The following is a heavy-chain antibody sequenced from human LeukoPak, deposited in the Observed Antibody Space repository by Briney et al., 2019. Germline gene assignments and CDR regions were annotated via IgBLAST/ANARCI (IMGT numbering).Heavy chain of an antibody. CDR2: ISYDGSNK. Sequence: GGSLRLSCAASGFTFSSYAKHWVRQAPGKGLEWVAVISYDGSNKYYADSVKGRFTISRDNSKNTLYLQMNSLGAEDTAVYYCAKEMLVQLERGFNWFDPWGQGTLVTVSS. J-gene: IGHJ5*02. D-gene: IGHD1-1*01. CDR1: GFTFSSYA. CDR3: AKEMLVQLERGFNWFDP. V-gene: IGHV3-30*04.